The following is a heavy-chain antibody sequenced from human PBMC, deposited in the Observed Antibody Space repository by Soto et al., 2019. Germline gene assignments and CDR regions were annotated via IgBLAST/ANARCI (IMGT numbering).Heavy chain of an antibody. Sequence: SETLSLTCAVYGGSFSGYYWSWIRQPPGKRLEWIGEINHSGSTNYNPSLKSRVTISVDTSKSQFSLKLSSVTAADTAVYYCARGIGYYDGSGNPGWGQGTLVTVSS. CDR1: GGSFSGYY. CDR2: INHSGST. J-gene: IGHJ4*02. D-gene: IGHD3-22*01. V-gene: IGHV4-34*01. CDR3: ARGIGYYDGSGNPG.